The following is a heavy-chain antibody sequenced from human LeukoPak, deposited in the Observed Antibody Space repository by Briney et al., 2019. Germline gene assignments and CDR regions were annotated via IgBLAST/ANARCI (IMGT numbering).Heavy chain of an antibody. CDR1: GFTFSSYG. V-gene: IGHV3-23*01. D-gene: IGHD3-9*01. CDR3: AKTPTFYDVLTGYSNDY. J-gene: IGHJ4*02. Sequence: GGSLRLSCAASGFTFSSYGMHWVRQAPGKGLEWVSSIGGIGDNTHYADSVKGRFTISRDTSRNTLYLQMNTLRVEDTAIYYCAKTPTFYDVLTGYSNDYWGQGTLVTVSS. CDR2: IGGIGDNT.